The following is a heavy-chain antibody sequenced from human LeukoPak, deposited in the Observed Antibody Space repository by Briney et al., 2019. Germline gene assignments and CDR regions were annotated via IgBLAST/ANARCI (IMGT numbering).Heavy chain of an antibody. CDR2: IYPGDSDP. CDR3: ARKITYYYGSGSPLSFDY. V-gene: IGHV5-51*01. Sequence: PGESLEISCEGSGSIFTSYWIGGGRQLPGKGVEWMGIIYPGDSDPRYSPSFQGQVTISADKSISTAYLQWSSLKASDTAMYYCARKITYYYGSGSPLSFDYWGQGTLVTVSS. CDR1: GSIFTSYW. J-gene: IGHJ4*02. D-gene: IGHD3-10*01.